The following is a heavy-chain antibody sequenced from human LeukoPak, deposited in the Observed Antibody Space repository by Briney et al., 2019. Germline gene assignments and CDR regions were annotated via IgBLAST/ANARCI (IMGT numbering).Heavy chain of an antibody. CDR1: GYTFTSYY. Sequence: ASVKVSCKASGYTFTSYYMHRVRQAPGQGLERMGIINPSGGSTSYAQKFQGRVTMTRDTSTSTVYMELSSLRSEDTAVYYCARERLRFLEWLFNTRNWFDPWGQGTLVTVSS. CDR3: ARERLRFLEWLFNTRNWFDP. CDR2: INPSGGST. V-gene: IGHV1-46*01. D-gene: IGHD3-3*01. J-gene: IGHJ5*02.